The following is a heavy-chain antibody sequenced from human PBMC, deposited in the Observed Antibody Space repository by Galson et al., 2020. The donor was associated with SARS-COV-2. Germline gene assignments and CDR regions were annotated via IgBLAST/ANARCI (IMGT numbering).Heavy chain of an antibody. CDR1: GGSINSGSYY. Sequence: SETLSLTCTVSGGSINSGSYYWSWIRPPDGKGLEWIGRIYTSGSTNYNPSLKSRVTISLDTSKNQFSLRLSSVTAADTAVYYCARESRWELYFDYWGQGTLVTVSS. J-gene: IGHJ4*02. CDR2: IYTSGST. D-gene: IGHD1-26*01. CDR3: ARESRWELYFDY. V-gene: IGHV4-61*02.